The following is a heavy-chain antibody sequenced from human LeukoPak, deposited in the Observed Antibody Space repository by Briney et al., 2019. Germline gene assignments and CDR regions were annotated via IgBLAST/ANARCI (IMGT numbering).Heavy chain of an antibody. CDR2: IDPTSGTT. D-gene: IGHD2-21*01. CDR3: ARDIVEISNTRGFDF. Sequence: ASVNVSCRASGYTFSSYLLHWVRQAPGQGLERMGFIDPTSGTTRYAQYHQGRVTMTSDTSTSTVYMDLNSLRSEDTAVYYCARDIVEISNTRGFDFWGQGSLVTVSS. CDR1: GYTFSSYL. V-gene: IGHV1-46*01. J-gene: IGHJ4*02.